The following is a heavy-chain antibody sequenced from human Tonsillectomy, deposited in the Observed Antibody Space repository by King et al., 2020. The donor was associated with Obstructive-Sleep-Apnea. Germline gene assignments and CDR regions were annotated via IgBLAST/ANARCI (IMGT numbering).Heavy chain of an antibody. V-gene: IGHV4-39*07. J-gene: IGHJ5*02. CDR1: GGSIYSSSYY. D-gene: IGHD3-10*01. Sequence: QMQLQESGPGLVKPSETLSLTCSVSGGSIYSSSYYWDWIRQPPGKGLEWIGSIYYSGNTYYNPSLKSRVTISVDTSKNQFSLKLTSVTAADTAVYYCARDGRVWFGEFNWFDPWGQGTLVTVSS. CDR2: IYYSGNT. CDR3: ARDGRVWFGEFNWFDP.